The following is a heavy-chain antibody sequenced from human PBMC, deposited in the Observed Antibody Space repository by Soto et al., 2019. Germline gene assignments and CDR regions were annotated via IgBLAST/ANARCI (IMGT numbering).Heavy chain of an antibody. Sequence: QVQLVQSGAEVKKPGSSVKVSCKASGGTFSNYAITWVRQAPGQGLEWLGRIIPIFGSANYAQKVQGRVTITADEATTTAYMELRSLRSDATAVYSCAKDGGEDGYFGNWFDPWGQGTLVSVSS. CDR2: IIPIFGSA. V-gene: IGHV1-69*15. CDR3: AKDGGEDGYFGNWFDP. D-gene: IGHD5-12*01. CDR1: GGTFSNYA. J-gene: IGHJ5*02.